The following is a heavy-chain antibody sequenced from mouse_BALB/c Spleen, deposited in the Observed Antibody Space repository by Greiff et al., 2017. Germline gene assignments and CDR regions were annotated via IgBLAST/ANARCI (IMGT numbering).Heavy chain of an antibody. CDR1: GFNFSDYG. D-gene: IGHD1-1*01. V-gene: IGHV5-15*02. J-gene: IGHJ4*01. CDR3: ARENYDGVDY. Sequence: EVMLVESGGGLVQPGGSRKLSCAASGFNFSDYGMAWVRQAPGKGPEWVAYISNMADSIYYADTVTGRFTISRENAKNTLYMEMSSLRSEDTAMYYCARENYDGVDYGGQGTSVTVAS. CDR2: ISNMADSI.